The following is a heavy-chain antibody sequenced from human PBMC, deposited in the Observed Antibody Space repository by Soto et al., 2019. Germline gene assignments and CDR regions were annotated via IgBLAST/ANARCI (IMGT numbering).Heavy chain of an antibody. V-gene: IGHV3-21*01. Sequence: LRLSCVVSGFTFSSYSMNWVRQAPGKGLEWVSSISPTSSYIYYADSVKGRFTISRDNAKNSLYLQMNSLRAEDTAVYYCARGEVGATRGYFDWWGQGTLVTVSS. CDR2: ISPTSSYI. CDR1: GFTFSSYS. J-gene: IGHJ4*02. CDR3: ARGEVGATRGYFDW. D-gene: IGHD1-26*01.